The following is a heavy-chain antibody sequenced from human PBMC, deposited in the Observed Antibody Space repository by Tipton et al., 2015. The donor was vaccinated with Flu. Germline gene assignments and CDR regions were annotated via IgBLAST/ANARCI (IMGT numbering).Heavy chain of an antibody. Sequence: QLVQSGGGLIQPGGSLRLSCAASGFTVSSNYMSWVRQAPGKGLEWVSVIYSGGSTYYADPVKGRFTISRDNSKNTLYLQMNSLRAEDTAVYYCARGTGIAAAGTFDYWGQGTLVTVSS. CDR2: IYSGGST. D-gene: IGHD6-13*01. CDR3: ARGTGIAAAGTFDY. CDR1: GFTVSSNY. J-gene: IGHJ4*02. V-gene: IGHV3-53*01.